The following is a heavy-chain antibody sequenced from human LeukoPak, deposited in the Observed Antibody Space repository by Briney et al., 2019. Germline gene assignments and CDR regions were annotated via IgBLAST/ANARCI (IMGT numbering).Heavy chain of an antibody. D-gene: IGHD3-22*01. CDR1: GFTFSSYG. J-gene: IGHJ5*02. CDR2: IRYDGSNK. CDR3: ARDGPFPYDSSGPPGWFDP. V-gene: IGHV3-30*02. Sequence: GGSLRPSCAASGFTFSSYGMHWVRQAPGKGLEWVSFIRYDGSNKYYADSVKGRFTISRDNSKNTLYLQMNSLRAEDTAVYYCARDGPFPYDSSGPPGWFDPWGQGTLVTVSS.